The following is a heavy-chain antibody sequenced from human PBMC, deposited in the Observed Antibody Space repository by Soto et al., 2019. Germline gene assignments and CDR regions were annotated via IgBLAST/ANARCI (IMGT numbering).Heavy chain of an antibody. D-gene: IGHD6-6*01. CDR2: ISSNGVGT. Sequence: GGSLRLSCAASGFTLRGYAMDWVRQAPGKGLEYVSGISSNGVGTYYANSVQGRFTISRDNSKNTVYLQMGSLRPEDMAVYYCARRARPDFYYMDVWDKGTTVTVSS. J-gene: IGHJ6*03. CDR1: GFTLRGYA. CDR3: ARRARPDFYYMDV. V-gene: IGHV3-64*01.